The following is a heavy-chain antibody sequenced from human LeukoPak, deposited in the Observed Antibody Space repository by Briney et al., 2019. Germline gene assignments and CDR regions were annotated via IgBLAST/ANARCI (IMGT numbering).Heavy chain of an antibody. D-gene: IGHD3-10*01. CDR1: GFTFSNAW. J-gene: IGHJ4*02. Sequence: KPGGSLRLSCAASGFTFSNAWMSWVRQAPGKGLEWVGRIKSKTDGETTDYAAPVKGRFTISRDDSKNMLYLQMNSLETEDTAVYYCSTYGSGGRGWVWGQGTPVTVSS. V-gene: IGHV3-15*01. CDR2: IKSKTDGETT. CDR3: STYGSGGRGWV.